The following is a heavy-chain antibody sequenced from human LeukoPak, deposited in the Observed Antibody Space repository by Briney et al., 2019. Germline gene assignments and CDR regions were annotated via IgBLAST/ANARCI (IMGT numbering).Heavy chain of an antibody. Sequence: ASVKVSCKTSGYTVTSYYIHWVRQAPGQGLEWMGIINPSGDSTTYPQKFQGRVTMTRDTSTSTVYMELSSLRFDVTAVYYCATHDLAGTSPFDYWGQGTLVTVSS. CDR2: INPSGDST. CDR1: GYTVTSYY. CDR3: ATHDLAGTSPFDY. J-gene: IGHJ4*02. D-gene: IGHD6-19*01. V-gene: IGHV1-46*01.